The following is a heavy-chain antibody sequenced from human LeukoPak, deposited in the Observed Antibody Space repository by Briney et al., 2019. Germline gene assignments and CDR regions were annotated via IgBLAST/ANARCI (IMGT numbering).Heavy chain of an antibody. Sequence: GASVTVSFKGSGYTFTIYDINWVRQATGQGLEWRGWRNPNSGNRGYTQKFQRRLTITRHTSITTAYMELSSLRSQDTAVYYCATGLRQLIPYYYFVMDVWGQGTTVTVSS. CDR1: GYTFTIYD. CDR3: ATGLRQLIPYYYFVMDV. D-gene: IGHD6-6*01. J-gene: IGHJ6*02. CDR2: RNPNSGNR. V-gene: IGHV1-8*01.